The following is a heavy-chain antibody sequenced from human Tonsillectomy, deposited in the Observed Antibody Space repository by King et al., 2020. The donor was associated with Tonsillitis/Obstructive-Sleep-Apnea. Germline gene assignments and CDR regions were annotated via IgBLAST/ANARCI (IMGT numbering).Heavy chain of an antibody. V-gene: IGHV4-34*01. CDR1: GGPFSGFF. J-gene: IGHJ4*02. CDR2: VNHRGST. D-gene: IGHD2-21*02. Sequence: VQLQQWGAGLLKPSETLSLTCGASGGPFSGFFWTWIRQSPGKGLEWIGEVNHRGSTNYSPSLQSTVPISVDRSKGHFSLTLTSVTAADSALYYGARRQPYCGVDACNDLDYRGQGTLVTVSS. CDR3: ARRQPYCGVDACNDLDY.